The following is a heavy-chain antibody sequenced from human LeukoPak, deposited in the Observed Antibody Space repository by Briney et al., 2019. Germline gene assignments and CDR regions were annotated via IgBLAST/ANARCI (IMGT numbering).Heavy chain of an antibody. Sequence: ASVKVSCKASGYTFTSYDINWARQATGQGLEWMGWMNPNSGNTGYAQKFQGRVTMTRNTSISTAYMELSSLRSEDTAVYYCARGPRWLQTPFDYWGQGTLVTVSS. J-gene: IGHJ4*02. CDR1: GYTFTSYD. D-gene: IGHD5-12*01. CDR2: MNPNSGNT. CDR3: ARGPRWLQTPFDY. V-gene: IGHV1-8*01.